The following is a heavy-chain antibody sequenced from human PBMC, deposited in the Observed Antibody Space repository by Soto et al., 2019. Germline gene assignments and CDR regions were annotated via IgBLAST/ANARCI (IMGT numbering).Heavy chain of an antibody. V-gene: IGHV3-72*01. D-gene: IGHD3-10*01. Sequence: GGSLRLSCAASGFTFSDRYIDWVRQGPGKGLEWVARIRNKASRHTTEYAASVSGRFTISREDSKNSVSLQMNSLRPDDTAVYYCTRGGVTTRDFDYWGQGTLVTVSS. CDR3: TRGGVTTRDFDY. CDR2: IRNKASRHTT. CDR1: GFTFSDRY. J-gene: IGHJ4*02.